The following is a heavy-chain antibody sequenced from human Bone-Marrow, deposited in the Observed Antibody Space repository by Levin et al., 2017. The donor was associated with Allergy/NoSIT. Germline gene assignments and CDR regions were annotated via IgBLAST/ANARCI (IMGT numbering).Heavy chain of an antibody. CDR1: GGTFSSYT. D-gene: IGHD3-10*01. J-gene: IGHJ4*02. V-gene: IGHV1-69*02. CDR2: IIPILGIA. CDR3: AKSYGSGSTIDY. Sequence: ASVKVSCKASGGTFSSYTISWVRQAPGQGLEWMGRIIPILGIANYAQKFQGRVTITADKSTSTAYMELSSLRSEDTAVYYCAKSYGSGSTIDYWGQGTLVTVSS.